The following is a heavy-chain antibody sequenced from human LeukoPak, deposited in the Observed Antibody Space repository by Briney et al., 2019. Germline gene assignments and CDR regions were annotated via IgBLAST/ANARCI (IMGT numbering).Heavy chain of an antibody. D-gene: IGHD1-26*01. V-gene: IGHV3-74*01. CDR1: GFTFSSHW. CDR2: IKYDASST. J-gene: IGHJ4*02. CDR3: ARGATYAYYQDY. Sequence: AGGSLRLSCADSGFTFSSHWMHWVRQAPGKGLVWVSRIKYDASSTSYADSVKGRFTISRDNAKNTLYLLMNSLRAEDTAVYYCARGATYAYYQDYWGQGTLVTVSS.